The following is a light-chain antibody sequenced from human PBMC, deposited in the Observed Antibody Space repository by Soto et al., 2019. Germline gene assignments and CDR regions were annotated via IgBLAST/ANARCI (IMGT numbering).Light chain of an antibody. V-gene: IGLV2-14*03. Sequence: QSVLTQPASVSASPGQSITISCTGTSSDIGDYNYVSWYQQRPGEAPKLILYEVENRPSGISDRFSGSKSGNTASLTISGLRTEDEADYYCTSYTSTDTLVVFGGGTQLTVL. CDR3: TSYTSTDTLVV. CDR1: SSDIGDYNY. CDR2: EVE. J-gene: IGLJ2*01.